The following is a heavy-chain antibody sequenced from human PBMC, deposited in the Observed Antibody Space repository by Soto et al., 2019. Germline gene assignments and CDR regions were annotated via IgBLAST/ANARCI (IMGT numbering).Heavy chain of an antibody. D-gene: IGHD2-21*02. CDR1: GFTFSSYG. CDR2: IWYDGSNK. V-gene: IGHV3-33*01. CDR3: ARGVSGCGFDCYYDHCYVMYF. J-gene: IGHJ6*01. Sequence: PGGSLRLSCAASGFTFSSYGMHWVRQAPGKGLEWVAVIWYDGSNKYYADSVKGRFTISRDNSKNTLYLQMNSLRAEDTAVYYCARGVSGCGFDCYYDHCYVMYFCGRGSTVTGSS.